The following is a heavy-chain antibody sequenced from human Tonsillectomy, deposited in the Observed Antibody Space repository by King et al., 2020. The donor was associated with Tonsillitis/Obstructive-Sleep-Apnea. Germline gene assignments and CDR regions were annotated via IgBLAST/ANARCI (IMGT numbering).Heavy chain of an antibody. CDR2: IVVCSGNT. J-gene: IGHJ2*01. CDR1: GFTFTSSA. V-gene: IGHV1-58*01. Sequence: QLVESGPEVKKPWTSVKVSCKASGFTFTSSAVQWVRQARGQRLEWIGWIVVCSGNTNYAQKFQERVTITRDKSPSTAYMELSSLRSEDTAVYYCAATTGTTGGWYFDLWGRGTLVTVSS. D-gene: IGHD4-17*01. CDR3: AATTGTTGGWYFDL.